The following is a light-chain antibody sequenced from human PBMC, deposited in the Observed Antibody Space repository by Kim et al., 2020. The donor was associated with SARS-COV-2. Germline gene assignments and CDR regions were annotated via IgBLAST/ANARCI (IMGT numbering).Light chain of an antibody. J-gene: IGKJ2*01. CDR1: QSVSSSY. CDR2: GAS. Sequence: LSPGERATLAWRARQSVSSSYLAWYQQKPGQAPRLIIYGASSRATGIPDRFSGSGSGTDFTLTISRLEPEDFAVYYCQQYGSSPNTFGQGTKLEI. CDR3: QQYGSSPNT. V-gene: IGKV3-20*01.